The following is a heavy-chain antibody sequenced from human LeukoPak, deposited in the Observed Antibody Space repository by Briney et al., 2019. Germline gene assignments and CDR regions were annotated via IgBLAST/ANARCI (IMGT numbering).Heavy chain of an antibody. D-gene: IGHD6-13*01. J-gene: IGHJ4*02. V-gene: IGHV4-34*01. CDR1: GGSFSGTY. Sequence: PSETLSLTCAVYGGSFSGTYWSWIRQPPGKGLEWIGDINHSGSTKYNPSLKSRVTISVDTSKSQFSLRLSSVTAADTAVYYCARWGDLYSSSWYVNTKPFDYWGQGTLVTVSS. CDR3: ARWGDLYSSSWYVNTKPFDY. CDR2: INHSGST.